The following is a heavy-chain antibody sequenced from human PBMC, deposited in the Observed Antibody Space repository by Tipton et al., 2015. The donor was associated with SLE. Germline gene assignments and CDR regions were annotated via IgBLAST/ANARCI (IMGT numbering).Heavy chain of an antibody. CDR1: GGSFSGYH. J-gene: IGHJ4*02. D-gene: IGHD6-6*01. V-gene: IGHV4-34*01. Sequence: TLSLTCAVCGGSFSGYHWSWIRQPPGKGLEWIGEIDYRGSTSYNPSLQSRVTMSVDTSKNQFSLKVTSMTAADTGVYYCTRGRQNDFWGQGTLVTVSS. CDR2: IDYRGST. CDR3: TRGRQNDF.